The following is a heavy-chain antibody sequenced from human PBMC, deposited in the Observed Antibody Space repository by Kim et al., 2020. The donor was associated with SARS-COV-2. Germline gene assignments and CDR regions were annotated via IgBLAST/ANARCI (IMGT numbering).Heavy chain of an antibody. D-gene: IGHD3-22*01. V-gene: IGHV1-18*01. J-gene: IGHJ5*02. CDR2: ISAYNGNT. CDR1: GYTFTSYG. Sequence: ASVKVSCKASGYTFTSYGISWVRQAPGQGLEWMGWISAYNGNTNYAQKLQGRVTMTTDTSTSTAYMELRSLRSDDTAVYYCARDIVRYYDSSGYRWFDPWGQGTLVTVSS. CDR3: ARDIVRYYDSSGYRWFDP.